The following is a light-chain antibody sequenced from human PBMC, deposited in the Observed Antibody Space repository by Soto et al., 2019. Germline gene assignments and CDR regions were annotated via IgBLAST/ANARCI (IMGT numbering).Light chain of an antibody. J-gene: IGLJ2*01. CDR1: SSNIGNNY. V-gene: IGLV1-51*01. CDR2: ENN. Sequence: QSVLTQPPSVSAAPGQKVTISCSGSSSNIGNNYVYWYHQLPGTAPKVLIYENNKRPSGIPDRFSGAKSGTSATLGITGLQTGDEADYYCGTWDLSLSAVVFDGGTKLTVL. CDR3: GTWDLSLSAVV.